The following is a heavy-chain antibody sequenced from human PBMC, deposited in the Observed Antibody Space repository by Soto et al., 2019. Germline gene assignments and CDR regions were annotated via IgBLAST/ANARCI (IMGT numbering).Heavy chain of an antibody. CDR2: TRNKANSYTT. CDR1: GFTFSDHY. Sequence: GGSLRLSCAVSGFTFSDHYMDWVRQAPGKGLEWVGRTRNKANSYTTEYSASVKGRFSFSRDDSKNSLYLQMSSLKTEDTAVYYCVRLGPTYYFDYWGQGA. CDR3: VRLGPTYYFDY. J-gene: IGHJ4*02. V-gene: IGHV3-72*01. D-gene: IGHD1-26*01.